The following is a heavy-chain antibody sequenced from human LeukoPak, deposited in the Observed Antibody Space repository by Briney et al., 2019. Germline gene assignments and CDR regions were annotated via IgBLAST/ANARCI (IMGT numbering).Heavy chain of an antibody. V-gene: IGHV4-4*02. D-gene: IGHD2-2*01. J-gene: IGHJ3*02. CDR1: GGSISSSNW. CDR3: ARHRYCSSTSCYRYAFDI. Sequence: SGTLSLTCAVSGGSISSSNWWSWVRQPPGKGLEWIGEIYHSGSTSYNPSLKSRVTISVDTSKNQFSLKLSSVTAADTAVYYCARHRYCSSTSCYRYAFDIWGQGTMVTVSS. CDR2: IYHSGST.